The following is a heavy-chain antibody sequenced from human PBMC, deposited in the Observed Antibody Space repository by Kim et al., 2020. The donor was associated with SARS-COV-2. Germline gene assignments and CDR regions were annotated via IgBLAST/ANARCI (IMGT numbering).Heavy chain of an antibody. CDR1: GGTFSSYA. V-gene: IGHV1-69*13. CDR3: ARENGSGSSEIGDY. D-gene: IGHD3-10*01. CDR2: IIPIFGTA. J-gene: IGHJ4*02. Sequence: SVKVSCKASGGTFSSYAISWVRQAPGQGLEWMGGIIPIFGTANYAQKFQGRVTITADESTSTAYMELSSLRSEDTAVYYCARENGSGSSEIGDYWGQGTLVTVSS.